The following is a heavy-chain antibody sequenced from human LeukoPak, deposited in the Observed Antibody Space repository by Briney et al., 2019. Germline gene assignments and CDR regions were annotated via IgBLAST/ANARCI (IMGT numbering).Heavy chain of an antibody. J-gene: IGHJ2*01. CDR3: ARFHSGPSGWYVLWYFDL. Sequence: PSETLSLTCTVSGGSVSSYYWSWIRQPPGKGLEWIGYIYSSENTKYNSSLESRVTMSVDTSKNQFFLKLSSVTAADTAVYYCARFHSGPSGWYVLWYFDLWGRVTLVTVSS. D-gene: IGHD6-19*01. CDR2: IYSSENT. CDR1: GGSVSSYY. V-gene: IGHV4-4*09.